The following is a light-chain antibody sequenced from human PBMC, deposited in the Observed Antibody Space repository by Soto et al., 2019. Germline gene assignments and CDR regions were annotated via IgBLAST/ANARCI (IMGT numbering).Light chain of an antibody. J-gene: IGKJ1*01. V-gene: IGKV3-11*01. CDR2: DSS. Sequence: EIVLTQSPATLSLSPGERATLSCRASQSVSSYLAWYQQKPGQAPRLLIYDSSNRATGIPARFSGSGSGTDFTLTISSLEPEDIAVYYCQQHTNSPHTVGHATE. CDR1: QSVSSY. CDR3: QQHTNSPHT.